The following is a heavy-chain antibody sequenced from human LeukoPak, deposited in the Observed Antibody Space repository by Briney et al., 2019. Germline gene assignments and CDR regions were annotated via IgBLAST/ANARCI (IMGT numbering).Heavy chain of an antibody. Sequence: GGSLRLSCVASGFTVSSNYVSWVRQAPGKGLEWVSVIYSAGNTYYADSVKGGFTISRHNSKNTLYLQMNSLRVEDTAVYYCARGGTPGYSSGRIDYWGQGTLVTVSS. J-gene: IGHJ4*02. CDR2: IYSAGNT. CDR1: GFTVSSNY. CDR3: ARGGTPGYSSGRIDY. V-gene: IGHV3-53*04. D-gene: IGHD6-19*01.